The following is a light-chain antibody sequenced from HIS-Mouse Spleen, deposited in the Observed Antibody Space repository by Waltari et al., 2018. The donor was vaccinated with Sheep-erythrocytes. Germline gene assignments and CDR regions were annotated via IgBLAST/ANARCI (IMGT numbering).Light chain of an antibody. J-gene: IGLJ3*02. CDR2: EGS. Sequence: QSALTQPASVSGSPGQSITISCTGPSSDDRSYNFVSWYQQHPGKAPKLMIYEGSKRPSGVSNRFSGSKSGNTASLTISGVQAEDEADYYCCSYAGSSTPWVFGGGTKLTVL. CDR1: SSDDRSYNF. V-gene: IGLV2-23*01. CDR3: CSYAGSSTPWV.